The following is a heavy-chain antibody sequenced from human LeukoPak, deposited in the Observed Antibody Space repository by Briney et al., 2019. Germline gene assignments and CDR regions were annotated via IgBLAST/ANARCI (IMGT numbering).Heavy chain of an antibody. V-gene: IGHV3-53*01. CDR1: GFIVNSNH. J-gene: IGHJ4*02. Sequence: GGSLRLSCAASGFIVNSNHMSWVRQAPGKGLEWVSVIYSGGSAYYANSVKGRFTISRDNSKNTLYLQMNSLRAEDTAVYYCARALGYPWYYFDYWGQGTLVTVSS. D-gene: IGHD5-18*01. CDR2: IYSGGSA. CDR3: ARALGYPWYYFDY.